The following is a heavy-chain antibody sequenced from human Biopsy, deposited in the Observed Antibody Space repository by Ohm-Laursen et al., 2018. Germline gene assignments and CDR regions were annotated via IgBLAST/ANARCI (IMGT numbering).Heavy chain of an antibody. V-gene: IGHV1-69*04. CDR3: ARGGSGSGYYDMDV. J-gene: IGHJ6*02. CDR2: IIPIVDIV. CDR1: GDTFNKYG. D-gene: IGHD3-10*01. Sequence: ASVKVSCKASGDTFNKYGIFWVRQAPGQGLEWMGRIIPIVDIVNYAQRFQGRVTMTADKSTSTAYLDLSSLISEDTAVYYCARGGSGSGYYDMDVWGQGTTVTVSS.